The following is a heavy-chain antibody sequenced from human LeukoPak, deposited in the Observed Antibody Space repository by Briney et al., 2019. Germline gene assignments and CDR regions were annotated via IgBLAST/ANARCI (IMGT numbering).Heavy chain of an antibody. V-gene: IGHV3-9*01. CDR2: ISWNSGSI. CDR1: GFTFDDYA. J-gene: IGHJ4*02. Sequence: GGSLGLSCAASGFTFDDYAMHWVRQAPGKGLEWVSGISWNSGSIGYADSVKGRFTISRDNAKNSLYLQMNSLRAEDTALYYCAKGKGEMATINMYYFDYWGQGTLVTVSS. D-gene: IGHD5-24*01. CDR3: AKGKGEMATINMYYFDY.